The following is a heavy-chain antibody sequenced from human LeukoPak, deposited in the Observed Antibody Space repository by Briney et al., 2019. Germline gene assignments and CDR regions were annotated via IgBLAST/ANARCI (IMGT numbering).Heavy chain of an antibody. J-gene: IGHJ4*02. CDR1: DYSISSNHY. CDR2: VYHGGSI. D-gene: IGHD6-19*01. Sequence: SETLSLTCIVSDYSISSNHYCGWVRQPPGKGLEWIGHVYHGGSIYYNPSLKSRVTISLDTSKNQFSLRLSSLTAADTALYYCARTTVTGTRYQFDHWGPGTLVTVSS. CDR3: ARTTVTGTRYQFDH. V-gene: IGHV4-38-2*02.